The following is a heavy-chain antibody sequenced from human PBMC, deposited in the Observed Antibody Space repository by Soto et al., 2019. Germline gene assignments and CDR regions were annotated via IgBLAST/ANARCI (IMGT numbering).Heavy chain of an antibody. V-gene: IGHV3-30*18. D-gene: IGHD2-21*02. Sequence: QVQLVESGGGVVQPGRSLRLSCAASGFTFSRYGMHWVRQAPGKGLEWVAVISYDGSNKYYADSVKGRFTISRDNSKNTLYLQMNSLRAEDTAVYYCAKGRTVVTPSPPDYWGQGTLVTVSS. J-gene: IGHJ4*02. CDR2: ISYDGSNK. CDR3: AKGRTVVTPSPPDY. CDR1: GFTFSRYG.